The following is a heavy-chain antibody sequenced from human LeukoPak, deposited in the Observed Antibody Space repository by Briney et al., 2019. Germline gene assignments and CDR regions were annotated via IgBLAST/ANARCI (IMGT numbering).Heavy chain of an antibody. CDR1: GGTFTSNA. D-gene: IGHD2-15*01. J-gene: IGHJ4*02. Sequence: SVKVSCKASGGTFTSNAISWVRHAPGQGLEWMGGIIPIFGAANYAQKFQGRVTITADESTSTAYMELSSLRSEDTAVYYGARAEWGGGSGRSHYWGEGSLVTVSS. CDR3: ARAEWGGGSGRSHY. V-gene: IGHV1-69*13. CDR2: IIPIFGAA.